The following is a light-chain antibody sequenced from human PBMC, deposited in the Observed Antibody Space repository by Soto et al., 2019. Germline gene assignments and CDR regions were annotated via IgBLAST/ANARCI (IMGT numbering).Light chain of an antibody. CDR1: QRVSSYY. V-gene: IGKV3-20*01. J-gene: IGKJ2*01. CDR3: HQYGTLPYA. Sequence: IALTQSPGTLSLSPGERATLSCRASQRVSSYYVAWYQHKPGQAPRLLIHGASIRATGIPDRFSGSGSGTDFTLTISRLEPEDFAVYYCHQYGTLPYAFGQGTKLQIK. CDR2: GAS.